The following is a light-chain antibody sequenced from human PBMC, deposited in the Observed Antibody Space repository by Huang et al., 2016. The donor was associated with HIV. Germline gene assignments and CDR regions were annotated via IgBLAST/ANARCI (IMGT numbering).Light chain of an antibody. Sequence: DIQMTQSPSSLSASVGDRVTITCRASQDIGSSLAWYQQIPGKAPKLLLYFVSTLASAVPSSFSGSRSGTDYTLTITSLRPEDFATYYCQQYYLIPRTFGQGTKVEIK. CDR3: QQYYLIPRT. J-gene: IGKJ1*01. V-gene: IGKV1-NL1*01. CDR2: FVS. CDR1: QDIGSS.